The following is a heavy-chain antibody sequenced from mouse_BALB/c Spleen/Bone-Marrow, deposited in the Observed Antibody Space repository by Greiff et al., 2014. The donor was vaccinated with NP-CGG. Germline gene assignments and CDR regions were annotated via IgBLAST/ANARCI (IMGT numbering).Heavy chain of an antibody. CDR1: GYTLTSYW. V-gene: IGHV1S132*01. CDR3: ARKGISTVIATAYYFDY. D-gene: IGHD2-4*01. Sequence: QVQLKESGAELVKPGASVKLSCKTSGYTLTSYWIQWVKQRPGQGLGWIGEIFPGTGTTYYDEKFKDKATLTLDTSSSTAYMQLSSLTSEDSAVYFCARKGISTVIATAYYFDYWGQGSTLTVSS. J-gene: IGHJ2*01. CDR2: IFPGTGTT.